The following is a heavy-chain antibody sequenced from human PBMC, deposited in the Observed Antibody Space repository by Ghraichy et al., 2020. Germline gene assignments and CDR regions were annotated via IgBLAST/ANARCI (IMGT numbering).Heavy chain of an antibody. V-gene: IGHV3-48*02. CDR2: ITSSSRTI. CDR1: GFTFSGYN. CDR3: ARASTVVRFYDYAGMDV. J-gene: IGHJ6*02. D-gene: IGHD4-23*01. Sequence: GGSLRLSCVGSGFTFSGYNMNWVRQSPGRGLEWVSCITSSSRTIFYADSVKGRFTISRDNAQNSLYLQMNSLRDEDTAVYYCARASTVVRFYDYAGMDVWGQGTPVTVSS.